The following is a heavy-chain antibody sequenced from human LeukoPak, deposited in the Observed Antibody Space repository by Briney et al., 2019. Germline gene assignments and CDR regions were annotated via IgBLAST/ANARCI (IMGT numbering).Heavy chain of an antibody. CDR1: GFTFSSYS. Sequence: GGSLRLSCAASGFTFSSYSMNWVRQAPGKGLEWVSSISSSSSYIYYADSVKGRFTISRDNSKNTLYLQMNSLRAEDTAVYYCAKDTIWVFDYWGQGTLVTVSS. CDR2: ISSSSSYI. V-gene: IGHV3-21*04. D-gene: IGHD5-24*01. CDR3: AKDTIWVFDY. J-gene: IGHJ4*02.